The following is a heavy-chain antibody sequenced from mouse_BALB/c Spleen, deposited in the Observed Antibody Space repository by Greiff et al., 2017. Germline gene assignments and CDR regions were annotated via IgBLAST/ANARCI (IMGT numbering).Heavy chain of an antibody. CDR3: ASKWYGNYGAMDY. J-gene: IGHJ4*01. V-gene: IGHV2-6-7*01. CDR2: IWGDGST. D-gene: IGHD2-10*02. Sequence: VKLMESGPGLVAPSQSLSITCTVSGFSLTGYGVNWVRQPPGKGLEWLGMIWGDGSTDYNSALKSRLSISKDNSKSQVFLKMNSLQTDDTARYYCASKWYGNYGAMDYWGQGTSVTVSS. CDR1: GFSLTGYG.